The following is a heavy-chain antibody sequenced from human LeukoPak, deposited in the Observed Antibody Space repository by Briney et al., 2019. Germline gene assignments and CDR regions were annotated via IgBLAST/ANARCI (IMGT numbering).Heavy chain of an antibody. Sequence: ASVKVSCKASGYTFTGYYMHWVRQAPGQGLEWMGIINPNGGSTSYAQKFQGRVTMTRDTSTSTVYMDLSSLRSEDTAVYYCARAPRPPWDDSSGLDYWGQGTLVTVSS. D-gene: IGHD3-22*01. V-gene: IGHV1-46*01. CDR3: ARAPRPPWDDSSGLDY. J-gene: IGHJ4*02. CDR1: GYTFTGYY. CDR2: INPNGGST.